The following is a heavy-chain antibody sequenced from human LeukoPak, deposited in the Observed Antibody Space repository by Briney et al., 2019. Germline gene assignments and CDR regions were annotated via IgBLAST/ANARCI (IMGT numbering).Heavy chain of an antibody. CDR1: GGSISTSDPY. V-gene: IGHV4-39*07. D-gene: IGHD3-10*01. CDR2: IYYFGST. J-gene: IGHJ3*02. CDR3: ARRHYYGSGRENAFDI. Sequence: PSETLSLTCSVSGGSISTSDPYWGWMRQPPGKALEWIGTIYYFGSTYYNPSLKSRVTLSIDTSKNQFSLKLRSVTAADTALYYCARRHYYGSGRENAFDIWGQGTMVTVSS.